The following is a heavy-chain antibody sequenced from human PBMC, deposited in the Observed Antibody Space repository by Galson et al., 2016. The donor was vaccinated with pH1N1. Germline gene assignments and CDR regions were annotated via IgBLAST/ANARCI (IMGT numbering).Heavy chain of an antibody. V-gene: IGHV2-5*01. J-gene: IGHJ5*02. CDR1: GFSLSTSGVG. D-gene: IGHD4-17*01. CDR2: IYWNDDK. CDR3: AHSLYGDYVGWFDL. Sequence: PALVKPTQTLTLTCTFSGFSLSTSGVGVGWIRQPPGKALEWLALIYWNDDKRYSPSLKSRLTITKDTSKNQVVLTMTNMDPVDTATYYCAHSLYGDYVGWFDLWGQGTLVTVSS.